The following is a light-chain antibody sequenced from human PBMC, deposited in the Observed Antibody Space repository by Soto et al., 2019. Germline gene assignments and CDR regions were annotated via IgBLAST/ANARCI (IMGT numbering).Light chain of an antibody. Sequence: QAVVTQETSLTVSPGGTVTLTCASSTGAVTSDNYPGWFQQKPGHAPRALIYSTMDKHSWTPARFSGYLLGGKAALTLSGVQPEDEAEYYCLLYYGGPVVFGGGTKLTVL. CDR1: TGAVTSDNY. CDR2: STM. CDR3: LLYYGGPVV. J-gene: IGLJ2*01. V-gene: IGLV7-43*01.